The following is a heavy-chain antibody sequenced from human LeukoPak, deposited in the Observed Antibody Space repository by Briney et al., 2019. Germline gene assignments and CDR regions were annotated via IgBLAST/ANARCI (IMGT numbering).Heavy chain of an antibody. J-gene: IGHJ6*03. CDR2: INWNGAST. CDR3: ARAVCPTIKFCDSSYFMDV. CDR1: GFRLDDLG. V-gene: IGHV3-20*04. D-gene: IGHD6-6*01. Sequence: GGSQRLSCAASGFRLDDLGMTWVRQVPGKGLEWVAGINWNGASTGYADSVRGRFTISRDNAKNSLYLQMNSLRAEDTALYYCARAVCPTIKFCDSSYFMDVWGKGTTVNVS.